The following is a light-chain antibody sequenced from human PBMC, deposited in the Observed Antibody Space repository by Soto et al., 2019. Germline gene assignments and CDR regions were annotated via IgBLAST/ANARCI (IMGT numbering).Light chain of an antibody. V-gene: IGKV1-5*03. CDR1: QSISSW. J-gene: IGKJ1*01. CDR3: QHYNSYSAA. Sequence: IHMTQSRSTLSSSVGDRVAITCRSSQSISSWLAWYQQKPGKAPKLLIYKASTLKSGVPSRFSGSGSGTEFTLTISSLQPDDFATYYCQHYNSYSAAFGQGIKVDI. CDR2: KAS.